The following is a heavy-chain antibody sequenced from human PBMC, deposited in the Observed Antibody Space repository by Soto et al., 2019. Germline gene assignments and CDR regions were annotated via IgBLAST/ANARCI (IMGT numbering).Heavy chain of an antibody. V-gene: IGHV3-66*01. CDR2: IYSGGST. D-gene: IGHD3-22*01. CDR1: GFTVSSNY. Sequence: PGGSLRLSCAASGFTVSSNYMSWVRQAPGKGLEWVSVIYSGGSTYYADSVKGRFTISRDNSKNTLYLQMNSLRAEDTAVYYCAVAQYYYDSSGYYFDYWGQGT. CDR3: AVAQYYYDSSGYYFDY. J-gene: IGHJ4*02.